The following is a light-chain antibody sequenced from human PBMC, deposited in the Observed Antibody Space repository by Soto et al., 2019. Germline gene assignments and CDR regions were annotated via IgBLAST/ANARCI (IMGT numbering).Light chain of an antibody. J-gene: IGKJ1*01. CDR2: DAS. CDR1: QSISSW. Sequence: DIQMTQSPSTLSASVGDRVTITCRASQSISSWLAWYQQKPGKAPKLLIYDASSLESGVPSRFSGSGSGTDFTLTISSLQPDDFATYYCQQYNSYSPQFGQGTKVEIK. V-gene: IGKV1-5*01. CDR3: QQYNSYSPQ.